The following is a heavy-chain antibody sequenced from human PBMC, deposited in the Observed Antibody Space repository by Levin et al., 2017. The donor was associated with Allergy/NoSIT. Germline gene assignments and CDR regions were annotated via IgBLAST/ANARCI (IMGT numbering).Heavy chain of an antibody. D-gene: IGHD2/OR15-2a*01. Sequence: NTSETLSLTCTVSGGSISSESYYWAWVRQPPGKGLEWLGSIYYDGSAYYNPSLKTRLSISVDTSKNHFSLTVNSVTAADTAVYYCAGEPNSPYYYHYGLDVWGQGATVTVSS. CDR1: GGSISSESYY. J-gene: IGHJ6*02. V-gene: IGHV4-39*07. CDR3: AGEPNSPYYYHYGLDV. CDR2: IYYDGSA.